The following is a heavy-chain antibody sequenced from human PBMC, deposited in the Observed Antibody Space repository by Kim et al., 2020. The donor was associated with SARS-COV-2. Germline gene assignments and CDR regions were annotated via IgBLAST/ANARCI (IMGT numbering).Heavy chain of an antibody. Sequence: GGSLRLSCAASGFTFSSYSMNWVRQAPGKGLEWVSSISSSSSYIYYADSVKGRFTISRDNAKNSLYLQMNSLRAEDTAVYYCARDKRAATPGTRYYYGMDVWGQGTTVTVSS. V-gene: IGHV3-21*01. J-gene: IGHJ6*02. CDR1: GFTFSSYS. CDR3: ARDKRAATPGTRYYYGMDV. D-gene: IGHD2-15*01. CDR2: ISSSSSYI.